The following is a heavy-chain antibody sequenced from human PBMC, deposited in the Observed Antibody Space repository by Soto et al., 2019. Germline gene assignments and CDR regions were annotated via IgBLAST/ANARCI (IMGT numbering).Heavy chain of an antibody. J-gene: IGHJ4*02. CDR3: ARDLFTYYDFWSGYYFDY. CDR2: ISSSSSYI. CDR1: GFTFSSYS. V-gene: IGHV3-21*01. Sequence: GGSLRLSCAASGFTFSSYSMKWVRQAPGKGLEWVSSISSSSSYIYYADSVKGRFTISRDNAKNSLYLQMNSLRAEDTAVYYCARDLFTYYDFWSGYYFDYWGQGTLVTVSS. D-gene: IGHD3-3*01.